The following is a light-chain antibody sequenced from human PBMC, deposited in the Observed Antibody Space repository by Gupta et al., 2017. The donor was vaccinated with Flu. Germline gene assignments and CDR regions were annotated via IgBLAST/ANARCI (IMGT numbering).Light chain of an antibody. CDR1: IIDVGAHSR. CDR3: SAHAVRGTWV. Sequence: DPLQPHPASGSPCQSVTISCTGTIIDVGAHSRVSWYLQRTGKAPTLILYGVTERPAEVTARFSGAKSGNIASLTISGLQDDDEGDYYCSAHAVRGTWVFGTGTTVTVL. V-gene: IGLV2-11*01. CDR2: GVT. J-gene: IGLJ1*01.